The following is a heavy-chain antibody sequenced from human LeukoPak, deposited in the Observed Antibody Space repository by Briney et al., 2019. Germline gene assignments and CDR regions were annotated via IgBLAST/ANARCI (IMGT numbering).Heavy chain of an antibody. CDR3: ASRAGKPGNTPWCFDY. CDR1: GFTFNW. J-gene: IGHJ4*02. V-gene: IGHV3-7*01. D-gene: IGHD1-7*01. CDR2: IRQDGSET. Sequence: AGGSLRLSYAASGFTFNWMTWVRQAPGKGPEWVANIRQDGSETNYVDSVRGRFTIARDNTKNSLYLQMTSLRGEDTAVYYCASRAGKPGNTPWCFDYWGQGALVTVSS.